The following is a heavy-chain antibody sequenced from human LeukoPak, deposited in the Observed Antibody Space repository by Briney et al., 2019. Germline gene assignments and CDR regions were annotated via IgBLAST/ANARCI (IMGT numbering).Heavy chain of an antibody. CDR3: ARHPFATPFDY. J-gene: IGHJ4*02. Sequence: KPSETLSLTCTVSGGSISDNYWSWIRQPPGKGLEWIGYAYYSGHTNYNSSLKSRVTMSLDTSKSQFSLRLSSVTAADTAVYFCARHPFATPFDYWGPGTLVTVSS. V-gene: IGHV4-59*08. CDR2: AYYSGHT. CDR1: GGSISDNY. D-gene: IGHD2-15*01.